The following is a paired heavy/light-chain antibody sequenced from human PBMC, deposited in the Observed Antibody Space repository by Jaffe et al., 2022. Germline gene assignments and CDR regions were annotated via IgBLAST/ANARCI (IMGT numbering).Heavy chain of an antibody. D-gene: IGHD4-4*01. CDR1: GFIFGSYA. J-gene: IGHJ4*02. Sequence: EGQLLQSGGDLVQPGGSLRLSCAASGFIFGSYAMSWVRQAPGKGLECVSVITGSGGSKFYADSVKGRFTISRDNSNNILYLHMNSLRADDTAVYFCAKAARVMTTAYYFDSWGQGTLVTVSS. V-gene: IGHV3-23*01. CDR2: ITGSGGSK. CDR3: AKAARVMTTAYYFDS.
Light chain of an antibody. CDR1: ESIGTY. J-gene: IGKJ1*01. CDR3: QHRSNWPTWT. CDR2: DAS. V-gene: IGKV3-11*01. Sequence: EVVLTQSPDTLSLSPGESATLSCRANESIGTYLGWYQQKVGQAPTLLIYDASNRATGIPARFSGSGSGTDFTLTISSLEPEDFAVYYCQHRSNWPTWTFGQGTRVDVK.